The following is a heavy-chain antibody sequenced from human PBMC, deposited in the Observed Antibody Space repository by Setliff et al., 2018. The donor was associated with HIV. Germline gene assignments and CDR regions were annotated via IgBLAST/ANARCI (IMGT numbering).Heavy chain of an antibody. CDR2: ISGSGGGT. D-gene: IGHD5-12*01. Sequence: GGSLRLSCAASGFTFSSYAMSWVRQAPGKGLEWVSGISGSGGGTYYADSVKGRFTISRDNSKNTLYLQMNSLRAEDTAVYYCAKDPRAAVATICDYWGQGTLVTVSS. CDR3: AKDPRAAVATICDY. V-gene: IGHV3-23*01. J-gene: IGHJ4*02. CDR1: GFTFSSYA.